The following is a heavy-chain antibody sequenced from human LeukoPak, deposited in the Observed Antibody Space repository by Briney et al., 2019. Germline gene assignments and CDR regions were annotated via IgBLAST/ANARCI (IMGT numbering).Heavy chain of an antibody. V-gene: IGHV4-34*01. CDR2: INHSGST. Sequence: PSETLSLTCAVYIDSFTNYYWSWIRQPPGKGLEWIGEINHSGSTNYNPSLKSRVTISVDTSKNQFSLKLSSVTAADTAVYYCARRPWPAAMGYFQHWGQGTLVTVSS. CDR3: ARRPWPAAMGYFQH. D-gene: IGHD2-2*01. CDR1: IDSFTNYY. J-gene: IGHJ1*01.